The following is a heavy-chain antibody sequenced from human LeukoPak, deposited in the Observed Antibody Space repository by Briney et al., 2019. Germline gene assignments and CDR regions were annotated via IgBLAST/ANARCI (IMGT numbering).Heavy chain of an antibody. Sequence: PSETLSLTCNVSGGSFTNYYWSCIRQTPEKGMEWIGQINHSGDTSYNPSLRSRMTLSVDRSKNQFSLKVTSVTAADTGVYYCARGPGTLGLSPWGQGTLVTVSS. CDR3: ARGPGTLGLSP. CDR2: INHSGDT. CDR1: GGSFTNYY. V-gene: IGHV4-34*01. J-gene: IGHJ5*02. D-gene: IGHD1-7*01.